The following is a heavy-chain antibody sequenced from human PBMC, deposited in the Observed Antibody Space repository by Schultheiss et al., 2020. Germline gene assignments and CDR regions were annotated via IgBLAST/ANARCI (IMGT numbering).Heavy chain of an antibody. Sequence: SGPTLVKPTETLTLTCTVSGFSLSNARMGVSWIRQPPGKALEWIGYIYHSGSTYYNPSLKSRVTISVDTSKNQFSLKLSSVTAADTAVYYCARHTVGELSPFDYWGQGTLVTVSS. D-gene: IGHD3-16*02. V-gene: IGHV4-39*01. CDR1: GFSLSNARMG. CDR3: ARHTVGELSPFDY. CDR2: IYHSGST. J-gene: IGHJ4*02.